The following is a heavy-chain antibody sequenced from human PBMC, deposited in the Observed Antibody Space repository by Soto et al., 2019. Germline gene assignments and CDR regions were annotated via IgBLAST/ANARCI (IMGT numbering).Heavy chain of an antibody. CDR3: AKDPGDSSGWFDY. CDR2: ISGSGGST. D-gene: IGHD6-19*01. J-gene: IGHJ4*02. CDR1: GFTFSSYA. Sequence: ASGFTFSSYAMSWVRQAPGKGLEWVSAISGSGGSTYYADSVKGRFTISRDNSKNTLYLQMNSLRAEDTAVYYCAKDPGDSSGWFDYWGQGTLVTVSS. V-gene: IGHV3-23*01.